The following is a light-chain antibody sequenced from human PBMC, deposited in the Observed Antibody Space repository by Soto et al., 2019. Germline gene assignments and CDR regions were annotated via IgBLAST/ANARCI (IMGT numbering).Light chain of an antibody. J-gene: IGKJ2*01. V-gene: IGKV1D-12*01. CDR2: GAS. CDR3: RQAGSFPFP. Sequence: IQMTQYPYSVSASVGDRVPITCRASQGVISWLAWYQQKPGKAPKLLIYGASSLQSGVPSRFSGSGSGTEFTLTISSLQPEDFATYYCRQAGSFPFPVGQGTKLEIQ. CDR1: QGVISW.